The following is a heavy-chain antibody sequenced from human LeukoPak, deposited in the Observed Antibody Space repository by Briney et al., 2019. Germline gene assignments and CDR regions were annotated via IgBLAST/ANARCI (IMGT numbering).Heavy chain of an antibody. J-gene: IGHJ4*02. CDR1: GFTFDDYA. CDR3: AKDIVGATSLGVDY. Sequence: GGTLRLFCAASGFTFDDYAMHWVRHAPGKGLEWVLGISWNRGSIGYADAVRRRFTIPRDNAKNCLHLQMKTLRAEDTALYYCAKDIVGATSLGVDYWGQGTLVTVSS. V-gene: IGHV3-9*01. D-gene: IGHD1-26*01. CDR2: ISWNRGSI.